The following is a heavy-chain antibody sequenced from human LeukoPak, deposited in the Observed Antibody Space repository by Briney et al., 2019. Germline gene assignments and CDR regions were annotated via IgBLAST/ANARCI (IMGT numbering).Heavy chain of an antibody. V-gene: IGHV3-23*01. CDR1: GFTFSSYA. D-gene: IGHD5-18*01. J-gene: IGHJ4*02. CDR3: AKASRGYSTSYYFDY. Sequence: GGSLRLSCAAFGFTFSSYAMSWVRQAPGKGLEWVSAISGSGGSTYYADSVKGRFTISRDNSKNTLYLQMNSLRAEDTAVYYCAKASRGYSTSYYFDYWGQGTLVTVSS. CDR2: ISGSGGST.